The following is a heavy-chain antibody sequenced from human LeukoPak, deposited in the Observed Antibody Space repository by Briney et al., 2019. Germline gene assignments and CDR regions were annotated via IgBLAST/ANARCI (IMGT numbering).Heavy chain of an antibody. Sequence: PGGSLRLSCRASGFTFSTYWMHWVRQAPGKGLEWVSAISGSGGSTYYADSVKGRFTISRDNSKNTLCLQMNSLRAEDTAVYYCAKAIDPADYYYYGMDVWGQGTTVTVSS. V-gene: IGHV3-23*01. CDR3: AKAIDPADYYYYGMDV. D-gene: IGHD2-2*01. CDR1: GFTFSTYW. CDR2: ISGSGGST. J-gene: IGHJ6*02.